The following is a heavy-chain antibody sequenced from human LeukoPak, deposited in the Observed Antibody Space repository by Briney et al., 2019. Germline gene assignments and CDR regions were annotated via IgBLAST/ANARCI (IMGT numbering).Heavy chain of an antibody. V-gene: IGHV1-18*01. CDR3: ARRHYDFWSGYPTFDP. Sequence: ASVKVSCKASGYTFTSYGISWVRQAPGQGLEWMGWISAYNGNTNYAQKLQGRVTMTTDTSTSTAYMELRSLRSDDTAVYYCARRHYDFWSGYPTFDPWGQGTLVTVSS. D-gene: IGHD3-3*01. CDR2: ISAYNGNT. CDR1: GYTFTSYG. J-gene: IGHJ5*02.